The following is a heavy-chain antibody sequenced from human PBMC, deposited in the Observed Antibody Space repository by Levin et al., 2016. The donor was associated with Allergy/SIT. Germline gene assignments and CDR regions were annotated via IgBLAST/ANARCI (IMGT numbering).Heavy chain of an antibody. CDR1: GGSVSSGGHY. V-gene: IGHV4-61*08. Sequence: SETLSLTCTVSGGSVSSGGHYWAWIRQPPGKGLEWIAYIEYNGATNYIPSLKRRLTLSVDTPNNQFSLKLNSVTAADTGVYYCGRGLTGSIDYWGQGILVTVSS. CDR2: IEYNGAT. J-gene: IGHJ4*02. CDR3: GRGLTGSIDY. D-gene: IGHD3-10*01.